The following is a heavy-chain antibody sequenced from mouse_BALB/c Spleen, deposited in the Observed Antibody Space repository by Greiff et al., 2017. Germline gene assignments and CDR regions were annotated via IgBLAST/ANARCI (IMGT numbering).Heavy chain of an antibody. CDR1: GYTFTDYN. Sequence: EVQLLQFGAELVKPGASVKISCTASGYTFTDYNMAWVKQSHGKSLEWIGDISPNYDSTNSNQKFKGKATLTVDKSSSTAYMVLRSLTSEDTAVYYYARGGMITPYYFDYWGQGTTLTVSS. CDR3: ARGGMITPYYFDY. J-gene: IGHJ2*01. D-gene: IGHD2-4*01. CDR2: ISPNYDST. V-gene: IGHV1-18*01.